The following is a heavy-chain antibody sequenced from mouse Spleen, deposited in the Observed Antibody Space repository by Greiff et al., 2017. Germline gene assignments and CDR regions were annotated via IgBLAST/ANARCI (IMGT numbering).Heavy chain of an antibody. V-gene: IGHV5-16*01. J-gene: IGHJ1*03. CDR1: GFTFSDYY. D-gene: IGHD1-1*01. CDR2: INYDGSST. Sequence: EVQLQESEGGLVQPGSSMKLSCTASGFTFSDYYMAWVRQVPEKGLEWVANINYDGSSTYYLDSLKSRFIISRDNAKNILYLQMSSLKSEDTATYYCARDTGYFDVWGTGTTVTVSS. CDR3: ARDTGYFDV.